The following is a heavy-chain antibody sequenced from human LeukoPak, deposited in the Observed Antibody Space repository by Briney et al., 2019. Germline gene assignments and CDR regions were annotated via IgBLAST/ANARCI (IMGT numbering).Heavy chain of an antibody. CDR1: GFTFSNYA. V-gene: IGHV3-23*01. D-gene: IGHD2-2*01. Sequence: GGSLRLSCAASGFTFSNYAMTWVRQAPGKGLEWVSAISGNAGSTYYADSVKGRFTISRDNSKNTLYLQVNSLRAEDTAVYHCAKDIVVVPAANNWFDPWGQGTLVTVSS. J-gene: IGHJ5*02. CDR3: AKDIVVVPAANNWFDP. CDR2: ISGNAGST.